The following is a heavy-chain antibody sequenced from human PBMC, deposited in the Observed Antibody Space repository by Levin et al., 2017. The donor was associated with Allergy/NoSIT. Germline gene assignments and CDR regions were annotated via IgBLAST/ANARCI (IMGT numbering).Heavy chain of an antibody. CDR2: IRSKAYGGTT. V-gene: IGHV3-49*03. Sequence: GESLKISCTASGFTVGDYTMSWFRQAPGKGLEWVGFIRSKAYGGTTEYAASVKGRFTISRDDSKSIAYLQMNRLKIEDTAVYYCTRDAAHYFGSGVYYPDAFDMWGQGTMVTVSS. J-gene: IGHJ3*02. CDR1: GFTVGDYT. CDR3: TRDAAHYFGSGVYYPDAFDM. D-gene: IGHD3-10*01.